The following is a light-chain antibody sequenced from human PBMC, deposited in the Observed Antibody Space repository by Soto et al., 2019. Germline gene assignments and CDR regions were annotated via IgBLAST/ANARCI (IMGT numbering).Light chain of an antibody. Sequence: EILMTQSPATLSVSPGETATLSCRASQSVSTKLAWYQQKPGQAPRLLIYDASNRATGIPARFSGSGSGTVFTLTINSIEPEDSAVDYCQHRKGWPPSTFGQGTRLEIK. J-gene: IGKJ5*01. CDR3: QHRKGWPPST. CDR2: DAS. V-gene: IGKV3-11*01. CDR1: QSVSTK.